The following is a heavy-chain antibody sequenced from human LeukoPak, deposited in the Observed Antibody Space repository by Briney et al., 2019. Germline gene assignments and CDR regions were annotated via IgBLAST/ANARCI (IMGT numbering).Heavy chain of an antibody. V-gene: IGHV1-2*06. Sequence: GASVKVSCKASGYTFTGYYMHWVLQAPGQGLEWMGRINPNSGGTNYAQKFQGRVTMTRDTSISTAYMELSRLRSDDTAVYYCARLLDESSNYGPFDFPYWGQGTLVTVSS. CDR1: GYTFTGYY. D-gene: IGHD4-11*01. CDR3: ARLLDESSNYGPFDFPY. J-gene: IGHJ4*02. CDR2: INPNSGGT.